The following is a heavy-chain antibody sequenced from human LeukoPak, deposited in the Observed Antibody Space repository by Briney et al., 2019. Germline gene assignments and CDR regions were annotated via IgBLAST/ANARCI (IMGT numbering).Heavy chain of an antibody. D-gene: IGHD2-2*01. J-gene: IGHJ3*02. CDR2: ISSSSSYI. Sequence: SGGSLRLSCAASGFTFSSYSMNWVRQAPGKGLEWVSSISSSSSYIYYADSVKGRFIISRDNAKNSLYLQMNSLRAEDTAVYYCARDKSPGYQLPHPYAFDIWGQGTMVTVSS. CDR3: ARDKSPGYQLPHPYAFDI. CDR1: GFTFSSYS. V-gene: IGHV3-21*01.